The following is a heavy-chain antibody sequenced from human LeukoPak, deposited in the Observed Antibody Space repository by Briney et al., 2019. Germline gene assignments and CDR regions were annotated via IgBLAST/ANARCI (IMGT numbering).Heavy chain of an antibody. Sequence: GGSLRLSCAASGFTFSSYSMNWVRQAPGKGLEWVSSISSSSSYIYYADSVKGRFTISRDNAKNSLYLQMNSLRAEDTAVYYCASDYYDSSSYYRDAFDIWGQGTMVTDSS. D-gene: IGHD3-22*01. CDR2: ISSSSSYI. J-gene: IGHJ3*02. CDR3: ASDYYDSSSYYRDAFDI. V-gene: IGHV3-21*01. CDR1: GFTFSSYS.